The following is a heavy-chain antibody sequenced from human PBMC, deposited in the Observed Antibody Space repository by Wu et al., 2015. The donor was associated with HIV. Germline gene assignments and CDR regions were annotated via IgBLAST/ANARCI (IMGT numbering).Heavy chain of an antibody. CDR1: GGTFTNYA. D-gene: IGHD6-19*01. V-gene: IGHV1-69*05. CDR3: ARHSGGWHSGAEYIQH. Sequence: VQLVQSGAEVKKPGSSVKVSCRASGGTFTNYAISWVRQAPGQGLEWMGGIIPIFGTANYAQKFQGRVTITTDESTSTAYMELSSLRSEDTAVYYCARHSGGWHSGAEYIQHWGQGTLVTVSS. CDR2: IIPIFGTA. J-gene: IGHJ1*01.